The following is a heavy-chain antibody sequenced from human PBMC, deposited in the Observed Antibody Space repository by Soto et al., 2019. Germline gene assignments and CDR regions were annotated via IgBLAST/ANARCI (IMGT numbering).Heavy chain of an antibody. J-gene: IGHJ4*02. D-gene: IGHD3-10*01. Sequence: QVQLVQSGAEVKKPGSSVKVSCKASGGTFSSYAISWARQAPGQGLEWMGGFIPIFGTANYAQKFQGRVPITADESTRTAYMELSSLRSEDTAVYYCASRAYYYGSAAFDWGQGTLVTVSS. CDR2: FIPIFGTA. CDR1: GGTFSSYA. CDR3: ASRAYYYGSAAFD. V-gene: IGHV1-69*01.